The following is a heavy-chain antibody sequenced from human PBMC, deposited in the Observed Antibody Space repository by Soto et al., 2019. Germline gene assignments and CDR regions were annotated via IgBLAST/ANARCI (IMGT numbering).Heavy chain of an antibody. D-gene: IGHD5-12*01. J-gene: IGHJ4*02. CDR2: IIPIFGTA. CDR1: GGTFSSYA. CDR3: PIHKGEMATIRFDY. Sequence: QVQLVQSGAEVKKPGASVKVSCKASGGTFSSYAISWVRQAPGHGLEWMGGIIPIFGTANYAQKFQGRVTITADESTSTAYMELSSLRSEDTAVYYCPIHKGEMATIRFDYWGQGTLVTVAS. V-gene: IGHV1-69*01.